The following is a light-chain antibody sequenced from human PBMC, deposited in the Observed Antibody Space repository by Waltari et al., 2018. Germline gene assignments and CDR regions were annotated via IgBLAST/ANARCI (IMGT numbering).Light chain of an antibody. CDR2: GAF. V-gene: IGKV1-16*02. Sequence: DIQMTQSPSSLSASVGDRVTITCRASKDITKYLAWFQQKPGRAPKSLIYGAFILQSGGSSNFSGSGSGTDFTLTITSLQPEDFGTYYCLQYQAYLLTVGGGTKVDIK. J-gene: IGKJ4*01. CDR1: KDITKY. CDR3: LQYQAYLLT.